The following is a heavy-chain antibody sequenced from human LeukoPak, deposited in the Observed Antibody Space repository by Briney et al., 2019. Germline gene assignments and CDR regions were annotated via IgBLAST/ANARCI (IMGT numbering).Heavy chain of an antibody. Sequence: GGSLRLSCAASGFTFSSYSMNWVRQAPGKGLEWVSSISSSSSYIYYADSVKGRFTISRDNAKNSLYLQMNGLRAEDTAVYYCARDVSGETYYDYVWGSYRSGVSDYWGQGTLVTVSS. CDR3: ARDVSGETYYDYVWGSYRSGVSDY. D-gene: IGHD3-16*02. CDR2: ISSSSSYI. CDR1: GFTFSSYS. V-gene: IGHV3-21*01. J-gene: IGHJ4*02.